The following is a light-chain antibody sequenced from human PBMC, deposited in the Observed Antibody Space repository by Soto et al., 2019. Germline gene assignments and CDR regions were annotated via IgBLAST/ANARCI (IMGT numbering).Light chain of an antibody. J-gene: IGKJ4*01. Sequence: DIQMTQSPSSLSASVGDRVTITCRASQVVNTYLNWYQLKPGKAPKLLIYSASSLQGGVPSRFSGSGFGTEFTLTISSLQPEDFATYYCQQRKVWPPLTFGGGTKVEIK. CDR3: QQRKVWPPLT. CDR1: QVVNTY. V-gene: IGKV1-39*01. CDR2: SAS.